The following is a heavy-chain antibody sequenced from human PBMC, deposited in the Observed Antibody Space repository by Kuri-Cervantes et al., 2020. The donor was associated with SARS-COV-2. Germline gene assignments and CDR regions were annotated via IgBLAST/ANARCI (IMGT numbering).Heavy chain of an antibody. CDR2: INPGDGDA. V-gene: IGHV1-46*01. D-gene: IGHD1-26*01. CDR1: EDTFTNYD. CDR3: ARMGVNIVGAPLYFDS. J-gene: IGHJ4*02. Sequence: ASVKVSFKVSEDTFTNYDLHWVRQTPRQGHEWMGVINPGDGDASYPQRFKGQVTVTRDTSTNTVYMELSSLRSGDTAVYYCARMGVNIVGAPLYFDSWGQGTLVTVSS.